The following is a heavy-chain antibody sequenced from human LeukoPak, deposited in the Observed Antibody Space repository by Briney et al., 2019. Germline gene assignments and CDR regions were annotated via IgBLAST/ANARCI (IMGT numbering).Heavy chain of an antibody. CDR3: ARAGSTDY. CDR2: ISSSSSTI. CDR1: GFTFSSYS. J-gene: IGHJ4*02. Sequence: GGSLRLSCAASGFTFSSYSMNWVRQAPGKGLEWVSYISSSSSTIYYPDSVKGRFTISRDNAKNSLYLQMNSLRAEDTAVYYCARAGSTDYWGQGTLVTVSS. V-gene: IGHV3-48*04.